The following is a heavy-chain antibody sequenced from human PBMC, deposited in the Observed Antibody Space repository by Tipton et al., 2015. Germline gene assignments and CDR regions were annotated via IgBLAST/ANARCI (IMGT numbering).Heavy chain of an antibody. CDR1: GFIFRSYA. Sequence: SLRLSCAASGFIFRSYAMSWVRQAPGKGLEWVSAVSGSGDSTKFADSVKGRFTISRDNSKNTLSLQMNSPRAEDTAVYYCAKELKTSWYGDAFDFWGQGTMVIVSS. V-gene: IGHV3-23*01. CDR3: AKELKTSWYGDAFDF. D-gene: IGHD6-13*01. J-gene: IGHJ3*01. CDR2: VSGSGDST.